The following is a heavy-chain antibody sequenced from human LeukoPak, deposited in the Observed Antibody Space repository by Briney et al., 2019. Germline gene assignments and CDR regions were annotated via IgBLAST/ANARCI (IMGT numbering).Heavy chain of an antibody. V-gene: IGHV3-21*01. CDR1: VCSFSDYV. CDR3: ARQAPRERYGLDY. J-gene: IGHJ4*02. CDR2: INTDSSYI. D-gene: IGHD5-18*01. Sequence: GGSLRLSCATSVCSFSDYVMMRRRQAPGKGLDWVSSINTDSSYIYYADSVKGRFTISRDNAKNSLYLQMNGLSAEDTAKYCCARQAPRERYGLDYWGQGTLVTVSS.